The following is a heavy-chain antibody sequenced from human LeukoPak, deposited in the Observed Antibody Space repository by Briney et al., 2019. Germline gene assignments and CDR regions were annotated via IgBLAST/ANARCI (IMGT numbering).Heavy chain of an antibody. CDR1: GFTFSSYA. D-gene: IGHD6-13*01. CDR2: ISGSGGST. J-gene: IGHJ4*02. CDR3: ARDPEPQQLDPLDY. V-gene: IGHV3-23*01. Sequence: PGGSLRPSCAASGFTFSSYAMSWVRQAPGKGLEWVSAISGSGGSTYYADSVKGRFTISRDNAKNSLYLQMNSLRAEDTAVYYCARDPEPQQLDPLDYWGQGTLVTVSS.